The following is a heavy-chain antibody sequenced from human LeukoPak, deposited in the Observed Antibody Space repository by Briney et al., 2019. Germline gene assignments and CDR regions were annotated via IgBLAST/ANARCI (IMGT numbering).Heavy chain of an antibody. CDR2: MYNSGST. J-gene: IGHJ3*01. CDR3: ARQDSGGRSFDV. D-gene: IGHD1-26*01. CDR1: GGSISTYY. V-gene: IGHV4-59*08. Sequence: SETLSLTCTVSGGSISTYYWSWIRQPPGKGLEWIGYMYNSGSTNYNPSLKSRVTISIDTSKNQVSLRLSSVTAADTAVYYCARQDSGGRSFDVWGQGTMVTVSS.